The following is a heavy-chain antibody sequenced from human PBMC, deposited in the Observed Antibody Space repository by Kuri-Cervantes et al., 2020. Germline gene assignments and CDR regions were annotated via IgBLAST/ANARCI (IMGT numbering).Heavy chain of an antibody. CDR1: GGSFSSYY. Sequence: GSLRLSCAVYGGSFSSYYWSWIRQPPGKGLEWIGEINHSGSTNYNPSLKSRVTISVDTSKNQFSLKLSSVTAADTAVYYCAREGTTDTAMVRSWVDYWGQGTLVTVSS. J-gene: IGHJ4*02. CDR3: AREGTTDTAMVRSWVDY. V-gene: IGHV4-34*01. CDR2: INHSGST. D-gene: IGHD5-18*01.